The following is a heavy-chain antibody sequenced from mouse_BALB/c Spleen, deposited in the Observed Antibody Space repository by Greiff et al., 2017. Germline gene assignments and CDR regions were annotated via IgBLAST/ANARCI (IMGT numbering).Heavy chain of an antibody. V-gene: IGHV14-1*02. CDR3: ARWLLRNYAMDY. J-gene: IGHJ4*01. CDR1: GFNIKDYY. CDR2: IDPENGNT. D-gene: IGHD2-3*01. Sequence: EVKLVESGAELVRPGALVKLSCKASGFNIKDYYMHWVKQRPEQGLEWIGWIDPENGNTIYDPKFQGKASITADTSSNTAYLQLSSLTSEDTAVYYCARWLLRNYAMDYWGQGTSVTVSS.